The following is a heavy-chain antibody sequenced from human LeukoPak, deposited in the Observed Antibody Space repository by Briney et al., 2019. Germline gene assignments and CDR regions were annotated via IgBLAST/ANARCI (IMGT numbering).Heavy chain of an antibody. CDR1: GNTFTMYS. CDR2: INPSDGAT. V-gene: IGHV1-46*01. J-gene: IGHJ6*03. D-gene: IGHD3-16*02. Sequence: ASVKVSCKASGNTFTMYSIHWVRQAPGQGLEWMGMINPSDGATTYEQRFQGRVTMTRDMSTTTVYMDLRSLRSEDTAVYFCAREQRRGLSGSLGGLSASYYTYYYMDVWGRGTTVTVSS. CDR3: AREQRRGLSGSLGGLSASYYTYYYMDV.